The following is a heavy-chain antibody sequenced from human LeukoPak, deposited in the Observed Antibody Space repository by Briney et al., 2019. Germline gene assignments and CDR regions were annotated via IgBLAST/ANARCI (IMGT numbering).Heavy chain of an antibody. CDR1: GYTFTSYD. Sequence: ASAKVSCKASGYTFTSYDINWVRQATGQGLEWMGWMNPNSGNTGYAQKFQGRVTITRNTSISTAYMELSSLRSEDTAVYYCARAGYCSGGSCQNWFDPWGQGTLVTVSS. D-gene: IGHD2-15*01. CDR2: MNPNSGNT. V-gene: IGHV1-8*03. CDR3: ARAGYCSGGSCQNWFDP. J-gene: IGHJ5*02.